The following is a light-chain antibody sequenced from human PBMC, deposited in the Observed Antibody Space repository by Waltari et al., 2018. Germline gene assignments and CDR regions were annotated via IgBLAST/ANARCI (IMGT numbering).Light chain of an antibody. Sequence: QSALTQPASVSGSPGQSITISCTGTSSDVGFYDFVSWFQHHPAKAPKVMIYKVNNRPSGVSNRFSGSKSANTASLTISGLQAEDEADYYCSSYTRRSYWVFGGGTQLTVL. J-gene: IGLJ3*02. CDR3: SSYTRRSYWV. CDR1: SSDVGFYDF. V-gene: IGLV2-14*01. CDR2: KVN.